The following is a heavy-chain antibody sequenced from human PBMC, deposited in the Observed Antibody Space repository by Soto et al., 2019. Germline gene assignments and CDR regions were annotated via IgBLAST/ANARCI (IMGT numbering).Heavy chain of an antibody. CDR1: GGFVSSGSYY. D-gene: IGHD1-1*01. J-gene: IGHJ3*02. Sequence: QVQLQQWGAGLLKPSETLSLTCAVYGGFVSSGSYYWSWIRQPPGKGLEWIGEMSHSGATHFNPSLKSRVTISVDTSKNQFSLKMSSVTAADTAVYYCARVERGTATTVVDAFDIWGPGTMVTVSS. CDR3: ARVERGTATTVVDAFDI. V-gene: IGHV4-34*01. CDR2: MSHSGAT.